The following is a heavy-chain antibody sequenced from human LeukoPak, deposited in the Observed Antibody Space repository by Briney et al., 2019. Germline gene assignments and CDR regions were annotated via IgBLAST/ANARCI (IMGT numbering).Heavy chain of an antibody. CDR2: ISGSGGST. CDR3: ANSVGGLITMIVVVTFDY. CDR1: GFTFSSYA. Sequence: PGGSLRLSCAASGFTFSSYAMSWVRQAPGKGLEWVSAISGSGGSTYYADSVKGRFTISRDNSKNTLYLQMNSLRAEDTAVYYCANSVGGLITMIVVVTFDYWGQGTLVTVSS. J-gene: IGHJ4*02. V-gene: IGHV3-23*01. D-gene: IGHD3-22*01.